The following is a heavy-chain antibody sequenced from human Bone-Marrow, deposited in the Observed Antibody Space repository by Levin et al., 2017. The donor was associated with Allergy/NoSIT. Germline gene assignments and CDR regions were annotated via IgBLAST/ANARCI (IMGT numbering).Heavy chain of an antibody. Sequence: GESLKISCGASAFSISSHAMNWVRQAPGKGLEWVAFISYDGTNKQYADSVKGRFTISRDNSRITLFLQMNNLRAEDTAVYYCARVKFWGEVGTNSPFDLWGQGTMVTVSS. J-gene: IGHJ3*01. CDR3: ARVKFWGEVGTNSPFDL. CDR2: ISYDGTNK. D-gene: IGHD1-26*01. V-gene: IGHV3-30-3*01. CDR1: AFSISSHA.